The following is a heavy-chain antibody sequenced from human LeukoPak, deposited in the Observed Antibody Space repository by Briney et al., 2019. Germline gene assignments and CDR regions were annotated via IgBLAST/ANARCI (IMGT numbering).Heavy chain of an antibody. CDR2: TSGSGDST. CDR1: GFTFSGYA. CDR3: AKGKLVPAALFDY. D-gene: IGHD2-2*01. J-gene: IGHJ4*02. Sequence: PGGSLRLSYAASGFTFSGYAMTWVRQAPGKGLEWVSTTSGSGDSTHHADSVKGRFTISRDNSKNTLYLQVNSLRAEDTAVYYCAKGKLVPAALFDYWGQGTLVTVSS. V-gene: IGHV3-23*01.